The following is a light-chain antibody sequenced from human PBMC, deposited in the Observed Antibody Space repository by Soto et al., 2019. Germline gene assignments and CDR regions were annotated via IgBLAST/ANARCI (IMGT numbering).Light chain of an antibody. V-gene: IGLV2-14*01. CDR2: DVS. CDR1: SSDVGGYNY. J-gene: IGLJ1*01. Sequence: QSALTHPASVSGSPGQSITSSCTGTSSDVGGYNYVSWYQQHPGKAPKLMIYDVSNRPSGVSNRFSGSKSGNTASLTISGLQAEDEADYYCSSYTSSSTYVFGTGTKLTVL. CDR3: SSYTSSSTYV.